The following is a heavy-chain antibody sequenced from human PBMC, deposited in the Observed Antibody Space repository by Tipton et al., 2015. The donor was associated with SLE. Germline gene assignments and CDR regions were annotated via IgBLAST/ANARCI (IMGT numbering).Heavy chain of an antibody. CDR2: IYNSGST. D-gene: IGHD1-1*01. CDR1: GGSISGYY. V-gene: IGHV4-59*01. J-gene: IGHJ4*02. CDR3: ARAKSGNYFED. Sequence: TLSLTCTVSGGSISGYYWSWIRQPPGKELEWIGYIYNSGSTNYNPSLKSRVTISVDTSKNQFSLNLSSVTSADTALYYCARAKSGNYFEDWGQGTLVTVSP.